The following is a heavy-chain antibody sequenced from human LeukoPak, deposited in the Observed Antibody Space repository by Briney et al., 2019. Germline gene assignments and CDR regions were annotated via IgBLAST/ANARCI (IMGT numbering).Heavy chain of an antibody. CDR2: FSGGDGST. Sequence: GGSLRLSCAVSGITLSNYGMSWVRQAPGKGLEWVSGFSGGDGSTSYADSVKGRFTISRDNSKNTLYLQMNSLRAEDTAVYYCAKGKVVPATIYDYWGQGTLVTVSS. V-gene: IGHV3-23*01. CDR3: AKGKVVPATIYDY. D-gene: IGHD2-2*02. CDR1: GITLSNYG. J-gene: IGHJ4*02.